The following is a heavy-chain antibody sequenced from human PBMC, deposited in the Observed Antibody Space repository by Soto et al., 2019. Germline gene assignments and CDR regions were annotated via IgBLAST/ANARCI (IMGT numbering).Heavy chain of an antibody. CDR2: ISYDGSNK. V-gene: IGHV3-30-3*01. J-gene: IGHJ5*01. CDR1: GFTFSSYA. CDR3: CKTTSFYFDNGALLFS. D-gene: IGHD3-22*01. Sequence: GGSLRLSCAASGFTFSSYAMHWVRQAPGKGLEWVAVISYDGSNKYYADSVKGRFTISRDNSRNTVSLLLTSLRVDDTALYYCCKTTSFYFDNGALLFSWGHGTLVTVSS.